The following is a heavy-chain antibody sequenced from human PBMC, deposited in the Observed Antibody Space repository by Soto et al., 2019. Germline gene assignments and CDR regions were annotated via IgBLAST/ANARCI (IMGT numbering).Heavy chain of an antibody. CDR2: VNPNSGNT. D-gene: IGHD4-17*01. J-gene: IGHJ4*02. V-gene: IGHV1-8*01. CDR3: ARRAPYGVGPTDY. Sequence: ASVKVSCKASGYTFTSYDINWVRQATGQGLEWMGWVNPNSGNTGYAQKFQGRVTMARNTSISTAYMELSSLRSEDTAVYYCARRAPYGVGPTDYWGQGTLVTVSS. CDR1: GYTFTSYD.